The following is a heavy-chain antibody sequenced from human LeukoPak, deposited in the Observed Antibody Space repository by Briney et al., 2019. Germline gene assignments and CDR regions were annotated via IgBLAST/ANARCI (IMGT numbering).Heavy chain of an antibody. Sequence: SETLSLTCTVSGYSISSGYYWGWIRQPPGKGLEWIGSISHSGSTYYNPSLKSRVTISVDTSKNQFSLKLSSVTAADTAVYYCARRQVGATVDYWGQGTLVTVSS. V-gene: IGHV4-38-2*02. J-gene: IGHJ4*02. D-gene: IGHD1-26*01. CDR2: ISHSGST. CDR1: GYSISSGYY. CDR3: ARRQVGATVDY.